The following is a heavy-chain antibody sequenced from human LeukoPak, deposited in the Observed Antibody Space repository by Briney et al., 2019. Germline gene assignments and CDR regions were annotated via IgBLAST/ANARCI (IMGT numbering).Heavy chain of an antibody. CDR3: ARAQAAAYPFDY. CDR1: GGTFSSYA. J-gene: IGHJ4*02. V-gene: IGHV1-69*06. D-gene: IGHD6-13*01. Sequence: SSVKVSCKASGGTFSSYAISWVRQAPAQGLEWMGGIIPIFGTANYAQKFQGRVTITADKSTSTAYMELSSLRSEDTAVYYCARAQAAAYPFDYWGQGTLVTVSS. CDR2: IIPIFGTA.